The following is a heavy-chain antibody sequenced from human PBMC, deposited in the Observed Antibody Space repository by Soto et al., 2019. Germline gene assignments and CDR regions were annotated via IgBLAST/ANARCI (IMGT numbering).Heavy chain of an antibody. J-gene: IGHJ3*02. CDR1: GYTFTGYY. CDR2: INPNSGGT. V-gene: IGHV1-2*04. D-gene: IGHD3-3*01. Sequence: ASVKVSCKASGYTFTGYYMHWVRQAPGQGIEWMGWINPNSGGTNYAQKFQGWVTMTRDTSISTAYMELSRLRSDDTAVYYCAREYDFWSAKGDAFDIWGQGTMVTVSS. CDR3: AREYDFWSAKGDAFDI.